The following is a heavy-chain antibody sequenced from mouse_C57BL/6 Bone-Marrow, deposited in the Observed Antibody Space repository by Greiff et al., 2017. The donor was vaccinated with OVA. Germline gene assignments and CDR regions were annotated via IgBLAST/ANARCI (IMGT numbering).Heavy chain of an antibody. CDR3: ARYRYYYGSRGGYWYFDV. Sequence: VQLKQSGAELARPGASVKLSCKASGYTFTSYGISWVKQRTGQGLEWIGEIYPRSGNTYYNEKFKGKATLTADKSSSTAYMELRSLTSEDSAVYFCARYRYYYGSRGGYWYFDVWGTGTTVTVSS. D-gene: IGHD1-1*01. J-gene: IGHJ1*03. CDR1: GYTFTSYG. V-gene: IGHV1-81*01. CDR2: IYPRSGNT.